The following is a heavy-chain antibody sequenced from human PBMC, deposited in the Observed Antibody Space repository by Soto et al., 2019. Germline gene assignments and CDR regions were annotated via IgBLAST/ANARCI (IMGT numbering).Heavy chain of an antibody. J-gene: IGHJ4*02. V-gene: IGHV1-46*01. D-gene: IGHD5-18*01. CDR2: INPSGGST. Sequence: GGSLRLSCAASGYTFTSYYMHWVRQAPGQGLEWMGIINPSGGSTSYAQKFQGRVTMTRDTSTSTVYMELSSLRSEDTAVYYCAAEKRGYSYGQQFDYWGQGTLVTAPQ. CDR1: GYTFTSYY. CDR3: AAEKRGYSYGQQFDY.